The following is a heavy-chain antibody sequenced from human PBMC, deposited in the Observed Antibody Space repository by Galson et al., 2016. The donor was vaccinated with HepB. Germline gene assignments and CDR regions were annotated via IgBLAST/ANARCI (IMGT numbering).Heavy chain of an antibody. D-gene: IGHD3-16*02. V-gene: IGHV1-18*01. Sequence: SVKVSCKASGYTFSNHGITWVRQAPGQGPEWMGWISGYSGNTKYAQKFQARVTMTTDTSTTTAYMELRSLRSDDTAVYYCTRVPNYDYVWVSYRYGYYHGMDVWGQGTTVTVSS. CDR1: GYTFSNHG. CDR2: ISGYSGNT. J-gene: IGHJ6*02. CDR3: TRVPNYDYVWVSYRYGYYHGMDV.